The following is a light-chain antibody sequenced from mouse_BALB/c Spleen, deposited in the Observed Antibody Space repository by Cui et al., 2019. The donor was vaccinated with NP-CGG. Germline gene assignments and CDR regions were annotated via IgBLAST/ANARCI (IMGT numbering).Light chain of an antibody. V-gene: IGLV1*01. Sequence: QAVVTQDSALTTSPGETVTVTCRSSTGAVTTSNYDNWVQEKPDHLFTGLIGGTNNRAPGVPARFSGSLMGDKAALTITGAQTEDEAIYFCALWYSNHWVFGGGTKLTVL. CDR1: TGAVTTSNY. CDR2: GTN. J-gene: IGLJ1*01. CDR3: ALWYSNHWV.